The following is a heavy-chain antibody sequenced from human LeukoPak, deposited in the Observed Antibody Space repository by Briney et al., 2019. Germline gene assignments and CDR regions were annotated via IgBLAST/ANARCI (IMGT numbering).Heavy chain of an antibody. CDR2: IYPGDSDT. J-gene: IGHJ6*03. D-gene: IGHD6-13*01. V-gene: IGHV5-51*01. CDR3: ARPRVAAGGNVYYMDV. Sequence: KCGESLKISCKGSGYSFTSYWIGWVRQLRGKGLEWMGIIYPGDSDTRYSPSFQGQVTISADKSISTAYLQWSSLKASDTAMYYCARPRVAAGGNVYYMDVWGKGTTVTVSS. CDR1: GYSFTSYW.